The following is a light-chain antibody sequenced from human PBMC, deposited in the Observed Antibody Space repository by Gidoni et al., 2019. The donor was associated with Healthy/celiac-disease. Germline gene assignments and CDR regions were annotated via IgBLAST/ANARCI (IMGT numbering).Light chain of an antibody. CDR2: AAS. V-gene: IGKV1-39*01. J-gene: IGKJ3*01. CDR3: QQSYSTPFT. CDR1: QSISSY. Sequence: DIQMTQSPSSLSASVGDRVTITCRASQSISSYLNWYQQNPGKAPKLLIYAASSLQSGVPSRFSGNGSGTDFTLTISSLQPEDFATYYCQQSYSTPFTFGPGTKVDIK.